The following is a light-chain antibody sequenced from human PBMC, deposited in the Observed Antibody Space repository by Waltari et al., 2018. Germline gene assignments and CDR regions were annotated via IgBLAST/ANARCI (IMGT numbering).Light chain of an antibody. CDR1: SSDVGRYNY. V-gene: IGLV2-11*01. Sequence: QSALTQSRSVSGSPGQSVTISCTGTSSDVGRYNYVSWIQQYPGKAPKLMIYYVNKRPSGVPDRFSGSKSGNTASLTISGLQAEDEADYFCCSYAGRYTFVFGTGTTVTVL. CDR2: YVN. J-gene: IGLJ1*01. CDR3: CSYAGRYTFV.